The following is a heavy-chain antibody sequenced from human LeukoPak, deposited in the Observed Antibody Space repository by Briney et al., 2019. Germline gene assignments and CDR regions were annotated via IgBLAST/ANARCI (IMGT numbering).Heavy chain of an antibody. CDR1: GGSISSSSYY. Sequence: SETLSLTCTVSGGSISSSSYYWSWIRQPAGKGLEWIGRIYTSGSTYYNPSLKSRVTISVDTSKNQFSLKLSSVTAADTAVYYCARLAVAGTNAFDIWGQGTMVTVSS. D-gene: IGHD6-19*01. CDR3: ARLAVAGTNAFDI. CDR2: IYTSGST. J-gene: IGHJ3*02. V-gene: IGHV4-61*02.